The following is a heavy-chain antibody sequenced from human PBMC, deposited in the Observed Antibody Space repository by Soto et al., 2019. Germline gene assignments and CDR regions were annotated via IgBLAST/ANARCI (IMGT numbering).Heavy chain of an antibody. CDR2: LNSDGTTT. Sequence: PGGSLRLSCAASGFTFSSYLMHWVRQAPGKGLVWVSRLNSDGTTTNYADSVKGRFTISRDNARNTLYLQMNSLRAEDTAVYYCVRDGYPAWVYGVDVWGQGTTITV. D-gene: IGHD1-1*01. V-gene: IGHV3-74*01. CDR1: GFTFSSYL. CDR3: VRDGYPAWVYGVDV. J-gene: IGHJ6*02.